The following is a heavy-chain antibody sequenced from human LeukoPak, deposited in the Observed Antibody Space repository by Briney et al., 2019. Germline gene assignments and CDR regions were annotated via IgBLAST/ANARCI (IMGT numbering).Heavy chain of an antibody. CDR2: INHSGST. V-gene: IGHV4-34*01. CDR3: ARGRKASWYFDL. CDR1: GGSINNYY. J-gene: IGHJ2*01. Sequence: SETLSLTCTVSGGSINNYYWSWIRQPPGKGLEWIGEINHSGSTNYNPSLKSRVTISVDTSKNQFSLKLSSVTAADTAVHYCARGRKASWYFDLWGRGTLVTVSS.